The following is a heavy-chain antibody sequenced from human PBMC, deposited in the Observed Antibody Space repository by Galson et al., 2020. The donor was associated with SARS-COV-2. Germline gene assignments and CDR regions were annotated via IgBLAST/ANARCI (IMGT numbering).Heavy chain of an antibody. CDR3: LSYSSTRQNH. CDR2: ISSNGETS. Sequence: GSLRLSCSASGFIFSDYAMHWVRQAPGKGLEYVSAISSNGETSFYADSLKGRFTMYRDNSKNMFYLQMTALRLEDTASYFCLSYSSTRQNHWGQGTLVTVSS. D-gene: IGHD2-2*01. CDR1: GFIFSDYA. J-gene: IGHJ5*02. V-gene: IGHV3-64D*06.